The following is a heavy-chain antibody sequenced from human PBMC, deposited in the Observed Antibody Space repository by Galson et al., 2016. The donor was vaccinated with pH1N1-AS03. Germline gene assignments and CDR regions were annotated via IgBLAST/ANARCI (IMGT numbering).Heavy chain of an antibody. CDR3: ASAGYHTPGYHY. J-gene: IGHJ4*02. CDR2: VHYSGTT. Sequence: SETLFLTCAVSGGSMTSPDWWTWVRQPPGKGLEWIGEVHYSGTTSYNPSLNSRVTMAIDKSNDQFSLNLGSVTAADTAVYFCASAGYHTPGYHYWGQGALVTVSS. CDR1: GGSMTSPDW. V-gene: IGHV4-4*02. D-gene: IGHD3-16*02.